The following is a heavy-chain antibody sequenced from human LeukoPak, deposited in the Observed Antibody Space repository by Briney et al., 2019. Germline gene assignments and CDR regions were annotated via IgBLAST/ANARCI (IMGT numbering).Heavy chain of an antibody. CDR2: IKQDGSEK. Sequence: GGSLRLSCGASGFTFSSYAMSWVRQAPGKGLEWVANIKQDGSEKYYVDSVKGRFTISRDNAKNSLYLQMNSLRAEDTAVYYCARDQEQLATTFDYWGQGTLVTVSS. J-gene: IGHJ4*02. V-gene: IGHV3-7*01. CDR1: GFTFSSYA. CDR3: ARDQEQLATTFDY. D-gene: IGHD6-13*01.